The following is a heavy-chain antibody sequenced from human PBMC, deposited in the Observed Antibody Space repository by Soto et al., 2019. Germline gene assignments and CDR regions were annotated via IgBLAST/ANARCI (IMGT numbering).Heavy chain of an antibody. CDR2: IWYDGSNK. D-gene: IGHD6-13*01. CDR3: VRSLRTRGESWYLNYYYYMDV. CDR1: GFTFSSYG. V-gene: IGHV3-33*01. J-gene: IGHJ6*03. Sequence: PGGSLRLSCAASGFTFSSYGMHWVRQAPGKGLEWVAVIWYDGSNKYYADSVKGRFTISRDNSKNTLYLQMNSLRAEDTAVYYCVRSLRTRGESWYLNYYYYMDVWGKGTTVTVSS.